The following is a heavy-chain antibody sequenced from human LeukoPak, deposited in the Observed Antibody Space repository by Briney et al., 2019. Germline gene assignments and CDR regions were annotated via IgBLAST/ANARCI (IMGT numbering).Heavy chain of an antibody. D-gene: IGHD3-22*01. CDR2: ISSSSSYI. V-gene: IGHV3-21*01. CDR3: AGEYYYDSSAWGAFDI. Sequence: PGGSLRLSCAASGFTFSSYSMNWVRQAPGKGLEWVSSISSSSSYIYYADSVKGRFTISRDNAKNSLYLQMNSLRAEDTAVYYCAGEYYYDSSAWGAFDIWGQGTVVTVSS. J-gene: IGHJ3*02. CDR1: GFTFSSYS.